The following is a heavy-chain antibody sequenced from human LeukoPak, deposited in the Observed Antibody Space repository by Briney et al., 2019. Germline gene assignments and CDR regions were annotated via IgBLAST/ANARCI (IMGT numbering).Heavy chain of an antibody. Sequence: GGSLRLSCAASGFTFSSYAMSWVRRAPGKGLEWVSAISGSGGSTYYADSVKGRFTISRDNSKNTLYLQMNSLRAEDTAVYYCAKEVPYYDFWSGHYTYYFDYWGQGTLVTVSS. V-gene: IGHV3-23*01. D-gene: IGHD3-3*01. CDR2: ISGSGGST. CDR1: GFTFSSYA. CDR3: AKEVPYYDFWSGHYTYYFDY. J-gene: IGHJ4*02.